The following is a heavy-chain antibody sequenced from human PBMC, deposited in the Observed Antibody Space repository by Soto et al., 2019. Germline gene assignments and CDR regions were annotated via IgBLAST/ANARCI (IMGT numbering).Heavy chain of an antibody. CDR1: GFSLSTSGVG. CDR2: IYWDDDK. Sequence: QITLKEFGPTLVKPTQTLTLTCTFSGFSLSTSGVGVGWIRQPPGKALEWLAVIYWDDDKRYSPSLKSRLTITKDTSKNQVVLTMTNMDPVDTATYYCAHRRPSAAFDYWGQGTLVTVSS. J-gene: IGHJ4*02. V-gene: IGHV2-5*02. D-gene: IGHD2-15*01. CDR3: AHRRPSAAFDY.